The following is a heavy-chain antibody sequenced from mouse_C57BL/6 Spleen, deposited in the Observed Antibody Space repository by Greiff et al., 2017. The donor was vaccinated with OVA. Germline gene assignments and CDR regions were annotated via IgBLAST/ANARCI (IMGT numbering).Heavy chain of an antibody. Sequence: QVQLQQSGAELVRPGASVTLSCKASGYTFTDYEMHWVKQTPVHGLEWIGAIDPETGGTAYNQKFKGKAILTADKSSSTAYMELRSLTSEDSAVYYCTRRGNYYGSSYYFDDWGQGTTLTVSS. CDR3: TRRGNYYGSSYYFDD. V-gene: IGHV1-15*01. D-gene: IGHD1-1*01. CDR1: GYTFTDYE. J-gene: IGHJ2*01. CDR2: IDPETGGT.